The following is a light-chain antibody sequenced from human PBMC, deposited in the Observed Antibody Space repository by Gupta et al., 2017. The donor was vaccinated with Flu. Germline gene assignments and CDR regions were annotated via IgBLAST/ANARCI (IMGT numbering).Light chain of an antibody. J-gene: IGLJ3*02. Sequence: SVSTSWTGSSSDVGAYNSVSWYQQCPGRAPKLLSYEVTKRPSGVPDRFSGSKAGNTGSRTGSGLQAEDQAVYDCCSHAVKFNVMFGVASKL. V-gene: IGLV2-8*01. CDR1: SSDVGAYNS. CDR2: EVT. CDR3: CSHAVKFNVM.